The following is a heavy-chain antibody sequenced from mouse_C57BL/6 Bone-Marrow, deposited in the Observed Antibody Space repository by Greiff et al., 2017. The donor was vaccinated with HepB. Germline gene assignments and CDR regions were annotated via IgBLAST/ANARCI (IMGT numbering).Heavy chain of an antibody. CDR1: GFTFSSYA. V-gene: IGHV5-4*01. CDR2: ISDGGSYT. Sequence: EVQRVESGGGLVKPGGSLKLSCAASGFTFSSYAMSWVRQTPEKRLEWVATISDGGSYTYYPDNVKGRFTISRDNAKNNLYLQMSHLKAEDTAMYYCARGAYYDYDGFAYSGQGTLVTVSA. D-gene: IGHD2-4*01. J-gene: IGHJ3*01. CDR3: ARGAYYDYDGFAY.